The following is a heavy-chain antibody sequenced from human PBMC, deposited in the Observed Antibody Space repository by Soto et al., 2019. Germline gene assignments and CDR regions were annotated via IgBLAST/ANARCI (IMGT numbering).Heavy chain of an antibody. Sequence: SETLSLTCTVSGGSISSYYWSWIRQPPGKGLEWIGYIDYSGSTNYNPSLKSRVTITVDTSKNQFSLKLSSGTAADTAVYYCARHITYYYYMDVWGKGTTVTVSS. V-gene: IGHV4-59*08. D-gene: IGHD3-16*01. CDR3: ARHITYYYYMDV. CDR2: IDYSGST. J-gene: IGHJ6*03. CDR1: GGSISSYY.